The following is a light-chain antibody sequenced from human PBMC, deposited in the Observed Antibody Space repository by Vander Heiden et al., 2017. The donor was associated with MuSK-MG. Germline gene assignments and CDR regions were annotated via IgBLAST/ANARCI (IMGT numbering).Light chain of an antibody. V-gene: IGLV2-8*01. Sequence: QSALPQPPSASGSPGQSVTISCTGTSSDVGGYNYGSWYQQHPGKAPKLMIYEVSKRPSGVPDRFSGSKSGNTASLTVSGLQAEDEAEYYCSSYAGSNILYVFGTGTKVTVL. CDR2: EVS. CDR3: SSYAGSNILYV. J-gene: IGLJ1*01. CDR1: SSDVGGYNY.